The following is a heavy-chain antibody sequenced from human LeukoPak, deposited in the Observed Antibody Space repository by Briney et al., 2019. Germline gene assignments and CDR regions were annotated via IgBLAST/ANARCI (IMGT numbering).Heavy chain of an antibody. V-gene: IGHV3-74*01. J-gene: IGHJ6*03. CDR1: GFTFSSYW. CDR3: AKESHNYYYYHMDA. CDR2: INGDGRNI. Sequence: GGSLRLSCVASGFTFSSYWMHWVRQDPRKGLVWVSRINGDGRNINYADSVRGRFTVSRDNPKNTLYLQMNSLRAEDTALYYCAKESHNYYYYHMDAWGKGTTVTVSS.